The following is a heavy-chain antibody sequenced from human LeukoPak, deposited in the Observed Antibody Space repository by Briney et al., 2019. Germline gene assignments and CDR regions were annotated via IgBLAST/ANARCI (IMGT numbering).Heavy chain of an antibody. V-gene: IGHV4-4*07. CDR3: ARGGVVYATGSFDY. D-gene: IGHD2-8*02. J-gene: IGHJ4*02. Sequence: SETLSLTCTVSGGSISSYYWSWIRQPAGKGLEWIGRIYTSGSTNYNPSLKSRVTMSVDTSKNQFSLKLSSVTAADTAVYYCARGGVVYATGSFDYWGQGTLVTVSS. CDR1: GGSISSYY. CDR2: IYTSGST.